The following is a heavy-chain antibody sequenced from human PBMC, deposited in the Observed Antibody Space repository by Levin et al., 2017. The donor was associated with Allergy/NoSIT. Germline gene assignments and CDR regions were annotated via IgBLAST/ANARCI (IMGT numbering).Heavy chain of an antibody. V-gene: IGHV3-74*01. D-gene: IGHD6-19*01. CDR3: TRELAVAGTWFDP. Sequence: LSLTCAASGFTFSSYWMHWVRQAPGKGLVWVSRMNRDGTSTYYADSVKGRFTISRDNAKNTLYLQMNSLRAEDTAVYYCTRELAVAGTWFDPWGQGTLVTVSS. CDR1: GFTFSSYW. CDR2: MNRDGTST. J-gene: IGHJ5*02.